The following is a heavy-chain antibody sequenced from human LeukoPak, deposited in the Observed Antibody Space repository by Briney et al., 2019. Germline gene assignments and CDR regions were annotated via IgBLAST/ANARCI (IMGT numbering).Heavy chain of an antibody. CDR3: AKTLEHQLLWALDY. Sequence: PGGSLRLSCAASGFTFSSYAMSWVRQAPGKGLEWVSAISGSGGSTYYADSVKGRFTISRDNSKNTLYLQMNSLRAEDTAVYYCAKTLEHQLLWALDYWGQGTLVTVSS. D-gene: IGHD2-2*01. CDR1: GFTFSSYA. J-gene: IGHJ4*02. V-gene: IGHV3-23*01. CDR2: ISGSGGST.